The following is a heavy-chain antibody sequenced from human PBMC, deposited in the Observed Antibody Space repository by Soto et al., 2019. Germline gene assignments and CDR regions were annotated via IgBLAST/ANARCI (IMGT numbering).Heavy chain of an antibody. D-gene: IGHD5-12*01. J-gene: IGHJ4*02. CDR3: AKVVVCTIRAGVDY. CDR2: ITGSGDST. CDR1: GFTFSSYA. Sequence: EVHLLESGGGLVQPGGSLRLSCAASGFTFSSYAMSWVRQAPGKGLEWVSAITGSGDSTYYADCVKGRFTVSRDNCKNTLYLQTNSLSAEDTAVYYCAKVVVCTIRAGVDYWCLGNLVTVSS. V-gene: IGHV3-23*01.